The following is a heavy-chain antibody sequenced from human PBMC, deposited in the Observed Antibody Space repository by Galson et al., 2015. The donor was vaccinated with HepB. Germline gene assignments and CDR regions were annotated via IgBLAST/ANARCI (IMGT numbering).Heavy chain of an antibody. CDR1: GGSISSGGYS. Sequence: ASGGSISSGGYSWSWIRQPPGKGLEWIGYIYYSGSTNYNPSPKSRVTISVDTSKNQFSLKLSSVTAADTAVYYCARGRSSSWLNWFDPWGQGTLVTVSS. D-gene: IGHD6-13*01. J-gene: IGHJ5*02. CDR2: IYYSGST. V-gene: IGHV4-61*08. CDR3: ARGRSSSWLNWFDP.